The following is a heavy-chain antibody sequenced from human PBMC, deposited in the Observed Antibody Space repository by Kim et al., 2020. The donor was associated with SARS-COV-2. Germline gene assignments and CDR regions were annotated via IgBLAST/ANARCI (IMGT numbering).Heavy chain of an antibody. D-gene: IGHD3-10*01. CDR3: AKEWRWFGELFFDY. J-gene: IGHJ4*02. V-gene: IGHV3-30*02. Sequence: AQSVKGRLTISRDNSKTTLYLQMNSLRAEETAVYYCAKEWRWFGELFFDYWGQGTLVTVSS.